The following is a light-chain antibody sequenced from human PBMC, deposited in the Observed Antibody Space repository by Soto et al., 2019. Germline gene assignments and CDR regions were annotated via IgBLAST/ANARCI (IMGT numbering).Light chain of an antibody. Sequence: DIQMTQSPSSLSASVGERFTITCRANQSVSGYLNWYRHKPGQAPQRRIYAASSLQSGVPSRFSGSGFGTEFTLPISSLQPEEFATFYCQQSFRSRTFGQGTKLDI. CDR2: AAS. CDR3: QQSFRSRT. V-gene: IGKV1-39*01. CDR1: QSVSGY. J-gene: IGKJ1*01.